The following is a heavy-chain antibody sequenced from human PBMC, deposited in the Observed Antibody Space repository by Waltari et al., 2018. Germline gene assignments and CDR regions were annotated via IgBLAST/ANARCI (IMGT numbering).Heavy chain of an antibody. D-gene: IGHD3-10*01. CDR3: VRGAFEFYSSSFGKGGWFDP. J-gene: IGHJ5*02. V-gene: IGHV4-34*01. CDR1: GGPLSSYF. Sequence: QVQLQQWGAGLLKPSETLSLSCAVYGGPLSSYFWSWIRPSPRKGLEWIGEINHRGSTNYNPSLRGRVTISVDTSKNQFSLKLSSVTAADTAVYYCVRGAFEFYSSSFGKGGWFDPWGQGTPVTVSS. CDR2: INHRGST.